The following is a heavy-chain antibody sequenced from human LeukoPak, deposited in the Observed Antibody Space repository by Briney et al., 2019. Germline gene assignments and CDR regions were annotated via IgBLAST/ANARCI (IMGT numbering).Heavy chain of an antibody. J-gene: IGHJ6*02. D-gene: IGHD6-13*01. CDR3: ARAARTAAAPYGMDV. CDR1: GGTFSSYA. CDR2: IIPILGIA. V-gene: IGHV1-69*04. Sequence: SVKVSCKAFGGTFSSYAISWVRQAPGQGLEWMGRIIPILGIANYAQKFQGRVTITADKSTSTAYMELSSLRSEDTAVYYCARAARTAAAPYGMDVWGQGTTVTVSS.